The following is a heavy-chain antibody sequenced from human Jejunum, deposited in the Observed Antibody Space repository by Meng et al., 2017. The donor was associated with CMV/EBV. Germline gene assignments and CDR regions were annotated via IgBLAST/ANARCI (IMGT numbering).Heavy chain of an antibody. CDR3: ARDETDFWSGFARPQFGSYGMDV. D-gene: IGHD3-3*01. V-gene: IGHV1-18*01. J-gene: IGHJ6*02. CDR2: ISTYHGNT. Sequence: WVRQAPGQGLEWMGSISTYHGNTNYAQKLRDRVTLTTDTSTSTAYMEMTSLRSDDTAVYFCARDETDFWSGFARPQFGSYGMDVWGQGTTVTVSS.